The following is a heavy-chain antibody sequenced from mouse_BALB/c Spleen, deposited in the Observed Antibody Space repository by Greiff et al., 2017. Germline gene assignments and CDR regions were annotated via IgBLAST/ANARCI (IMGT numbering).Heavy chain of an antibody. Sequence: EVQLQQSGPELVKPGASVKMSCKASGYTFTSYVMHWVKQKPGQGLEWIGYINPYNDGTKYNEKFKGKATLTSDKSSSTAYMELSSLTSEDSAVYYCARGGKYGNSYAMDYWGQGTSVTVSS. CDR2: INPYNDGT. CDR3: ARGGKYGNSYAMDY. CDR1: GYTFTSYV. D-gene: IGHD2-10*02. V-gene: IGHV1-14*01. J-gene: IGHJ4*01.